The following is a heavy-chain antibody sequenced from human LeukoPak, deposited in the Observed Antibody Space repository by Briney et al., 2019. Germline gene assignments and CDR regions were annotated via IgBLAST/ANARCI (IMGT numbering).Heavy chain of an antibody. V-gene: IGHV1-2*02. Sequence: ASVKVSCKASGYTFTGYYMHWVRQAPGQGLEWMGWINPNSGGTNYAQKFQGRVTMTRDTSISTAYMELSRLRSDDTAVYYCARIQVNWFGEVTSLSPPNYGMDVWGQGTTVIVSS. D-gene: IGHD3-10*01. J-gene: IGHJ6*02. CDR2: INPNSGGT. CDR1: GYTFTGYY. CDR3: ARIQVNWFGEVTSLSPPNYGMDV.